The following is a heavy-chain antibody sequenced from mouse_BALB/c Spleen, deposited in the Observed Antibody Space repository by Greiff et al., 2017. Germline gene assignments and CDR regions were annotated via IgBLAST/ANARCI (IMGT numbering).Heavy chain of an antibody. Sequence: EVQLQQSGAELVRSGASVKLSCTASGFNIKDYYMHWVKQRPEQGLEWIGWIDPENGDTEYAPKFQGKATMTADTSSNTAYLQLSSLTSEDTAVYYCSPDYYGSSYGGYWGQGTTLTVSS. CDR3: SPDYYGSSYGGY. V-gene: IGHV14-4*02. CDR2: IDPENGDT. J-gene: IGHJ2*01. D-gene: IGHD1-1*01. CDR1: GFNIKDYY.